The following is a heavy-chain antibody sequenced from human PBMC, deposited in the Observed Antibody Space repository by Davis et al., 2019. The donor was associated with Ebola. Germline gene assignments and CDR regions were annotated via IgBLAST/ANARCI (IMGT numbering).Heavy chain of an antibody. V-gene: IGHV1-46*01. Sequence: ASVKVSCKASGYTFTSYYMHWVRQAPGQGLEWMGIINPSGGSTSYAQKFQERVTMTRDTSISTAYMELSRLRSDDTAVYYCARDRGAGYYYYMDVWGKGTTVTVSS. J-gene: IGHJ6*03. CDR3: ARDRGAGYYYYMDV. CDR1: GYTFTSYY. CDR2: INPSGGST.